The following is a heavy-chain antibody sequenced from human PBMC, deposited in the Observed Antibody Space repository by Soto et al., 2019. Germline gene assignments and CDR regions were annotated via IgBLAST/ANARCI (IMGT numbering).Heavy chain of an antibody. CDR2: IYYSGST. CDR1: GGYISSYY. J-gene: IGHJ4*02. D-gene: IGHD5-12*01. CDR3: ARGYDHGTFDY. V-gene: IGHV4-59*08. Sequence: PSETLSLTCTDSGGYISSYYWSWIRQPPGKGLEWIGYIYYSGSTNYNPSLKSRVTISVDTSKNQFSLKLSSVTAADTAVYYCARGYDHGTFDYWGQGTLVTVSS.